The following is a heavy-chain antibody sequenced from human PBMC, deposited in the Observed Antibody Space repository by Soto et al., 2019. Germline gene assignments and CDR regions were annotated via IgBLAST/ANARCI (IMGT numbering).Heavy chain of an antibody. CDR1: GGSISDDTYY. D-gene: IGHD2-2*01. J-gene: IGHJ5*02. CDR2: IYYSGST. V-gene: IGHV4-39*01. Sequence: PSETLSLTCTVSGGSISDDTYYWGWIRQPPGKGLEWIGSIYYSGSTSYNPSLKSRVTMSVDTSKKQLSLRLSSVTAADTAVYYCARLHCGSPNCFPLDPRRQRTLVPIS. CDR3: ARLHCGSPNCFPLDP.